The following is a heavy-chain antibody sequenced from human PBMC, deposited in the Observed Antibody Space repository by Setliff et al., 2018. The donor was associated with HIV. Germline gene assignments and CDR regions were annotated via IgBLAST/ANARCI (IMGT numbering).Heavy chain of an antibody. D-gene: IGHD5-12*01. J-gene: IGHJ4*02. V-gene: IGHV1-18*01. CDR1: GYTFNNYG. Sequence: ASVKVSCKASGYTFNNYGISWVRQAPGQGLEWMGWINTHSGYTNYAQNVQCRVTVTMDTSTSTAYMELRSLKSDDTAVYYCARGKTWLRFLDYWGQGTLVTSPQ. CDR3: ARGKTWLRFLDY. CDR2: INTHSGYT.